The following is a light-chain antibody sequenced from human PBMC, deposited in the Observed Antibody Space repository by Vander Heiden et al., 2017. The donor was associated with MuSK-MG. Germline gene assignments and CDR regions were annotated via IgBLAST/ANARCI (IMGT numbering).Light chain of an antibody. CDR2: AAS. CDR1: QSISSY. CDR3: QQSYSTPPT. J-gene: IGKJ4*01. Sequence: DILMHQPPSPLSASVGDRVTIPCRASQSISSYINWNQQKPRKAPKLLIYAASSLQSGVPSKFSGRGSGTDFTLTISSLQREDFATYYCQQSYSTPPTFGEGTKVEIK. V-gene: IGKV1-39*01.